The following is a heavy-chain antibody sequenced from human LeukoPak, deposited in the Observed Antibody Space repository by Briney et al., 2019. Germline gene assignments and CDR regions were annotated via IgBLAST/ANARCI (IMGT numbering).Heavy chain of an antibody. CDR3: AIDPNWGTHS. V-gene: IGHV3-23*01. Sequence: GGSLRLSCVASGFTFSTYTMYWVRHPPGKGLEWVSIIGSSGGGIHYADSVKGRFTISRDNSKNALYLQMNSLRVEDTAVYYCAIDPNWGTHSWGQGVLVTVSS. CDR1: GFTFSTYT. J-gene: IGHJ4*02. D-gene: IGHD7-27*01. CDR2: IGSSGGGI.